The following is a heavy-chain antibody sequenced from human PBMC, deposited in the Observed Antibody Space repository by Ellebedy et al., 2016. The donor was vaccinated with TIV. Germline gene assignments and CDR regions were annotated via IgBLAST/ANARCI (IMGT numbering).Heavy chain of an antibody. V-gene: IGHV3-7*03. CDR1: GHSISSGYY. Sequence: ETLSLTCTVSGHSISSGYYWGWIRQPPGKGLEWVANIKHDGSEKYYVDSVKGRFTIARGDAKNSLYLQMNSLRAEDTAVYYCARDEGGGWYEYWGQGTLVTVSS. D-gene: IGHD6-19*01. J-gene: IGHJ4*02. CDR2: IKHDGSEK. CDR3: ARDEGGGWYEY.